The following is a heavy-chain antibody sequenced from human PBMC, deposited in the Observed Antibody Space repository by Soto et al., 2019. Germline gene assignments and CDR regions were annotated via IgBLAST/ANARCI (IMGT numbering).Heavy chain of an antibody. J-gene: IGHJ5*02. Sequence: ASVKVSCKASGYTFTSYYMNWVRQAPGQGLEWMGWINAYNGNTNYAQKLQGRVTMTTDTSTSTAYMELRSLRSDDTAVYYCARVLPPFDPWGQGTLVTAPQ. V-gene: IGHV1-18*04. CDR3: ARVLPPFDP. CDR1: GYTFTSYY. CDR2: INAYNGNT.